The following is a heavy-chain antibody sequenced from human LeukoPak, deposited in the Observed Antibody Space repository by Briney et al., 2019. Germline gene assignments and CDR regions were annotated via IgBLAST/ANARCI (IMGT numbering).Heavy chain of an antibody. CDR3: ANTAAGTYYYYMDV. CDR1: GGSFSGYS. Sequence: SETLSLNCAVYGGSFSGYSWSWIRQPPGKGLEWIGEINHSGSTNYNPSLKSRVTISVDTSKNQFSLKLSSVTAADTAVYYCANTAAGTYYYYMDVWGQGTTVTVSS. V-gene: IGHV4-34*01. CDR2: INHSGST. D-gene: IGHD6-13*01. J-gene: IGHJ6*03.